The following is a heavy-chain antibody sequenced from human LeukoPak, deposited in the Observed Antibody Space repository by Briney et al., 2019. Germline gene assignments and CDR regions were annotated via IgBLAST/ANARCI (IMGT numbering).Heavy chain of an antibody. CDR1: GFTFSSYA. D-gene: IGHD2-15*01. CDR2: ISGSGGTT. Sequence: GGSLRLSCAASGFTFSSYAMSWVRQAPGKGLEWISVISGSGGTTYYADSVKGRFTISRHNSKNTLYLQMNSLRAEDTAVHYCARESVEVVVAATGIDYWGQGTLVTVSS. J-gene: IGHJ4*02. V-gene: IGHV3-23*01. CDR3: ARESVEVVVAATGIDY.